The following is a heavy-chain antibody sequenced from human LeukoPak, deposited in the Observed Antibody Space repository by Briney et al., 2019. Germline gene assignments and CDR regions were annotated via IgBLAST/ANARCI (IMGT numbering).Heavy chain of an antibody. J-gene: IGHJ6*02. CDR3: ARDSAAVAGPYSTYYYGMDV. CDR2: INPDGSST. Sequence: PGGSLRLSCVASGFTFSNYWMHWVRQVPGEGLVWVSRINPDGSSTNYADSVKGRFTISRDNAKNTLYLQMNSLRAEDTAVYYCARDSAAVAGPYSTYYYGMDVWGQGTTVTVSS. V-gene: IGHV3-74*01. CDR1: GFTFSNYW. D-gene: IGHD6-19*01.